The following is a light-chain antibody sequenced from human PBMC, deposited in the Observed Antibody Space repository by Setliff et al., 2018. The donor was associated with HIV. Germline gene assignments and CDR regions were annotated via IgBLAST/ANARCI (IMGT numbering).Light chain of an antibody. J-gene: IGLJ1*01. Sequence: FMLTQPHSVSESPGKTVTISCTRNIGSIASNFVQWYQQRPGTSPTTVIFQDDQRPSGVPDRFSGSIDSSSNSASLTISGLKTEDEADYYFQSYDCSYHYVFGTGTNVTVL. CDR1: IGSIASNF. V-gene: IGLV6-57*01. CDR3: QSYDCSYHYV. CDR2: QDD.